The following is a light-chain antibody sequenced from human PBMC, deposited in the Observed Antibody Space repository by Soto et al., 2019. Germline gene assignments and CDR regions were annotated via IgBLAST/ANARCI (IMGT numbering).Light chain of an antibody. V-gene: IGLV2-23*02. Sequence: QSVLTQPASVSGSPGQSITISCTGTSSDVGSYNLVSWYQQHPGKAPKLMIYEVSKRPSGVSNRSSGSKSGNTASLTISGLQAEDEADYYCCSYAGSSTVVFGGGTQLTVL. CDR3: CSYAGSSTVV. CDR1: SSDVGSYNL. CDR2: EVS. J-gene: IGLJ2*01.